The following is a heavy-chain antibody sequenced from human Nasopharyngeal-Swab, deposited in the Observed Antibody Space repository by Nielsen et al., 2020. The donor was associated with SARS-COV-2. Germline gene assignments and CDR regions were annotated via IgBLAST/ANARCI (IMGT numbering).Heavy chain of an antibody. CDR3: TTDFYFDY. CDR1: GFTFSKYA. V-gene: IGHV3-23*01. Sequence: GGSLRLSCVASGFTFSKYAMSWVRQVPGKGLEWVSSIGGGGGRPNYEDSVKGRFTISRDNSKNTLYLQMDSLKTEDTALYYCTTDFYFDYWGQGTLVTVSS. CDR2: IGGGGGRP. J-gene: IGHJ4*02.